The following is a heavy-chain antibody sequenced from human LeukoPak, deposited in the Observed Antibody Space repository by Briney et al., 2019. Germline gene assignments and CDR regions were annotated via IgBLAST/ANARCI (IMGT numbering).Heavy chain of an antibody. CDR2: TYYRSKWYY. D-gene: IGHD5-12*01. CDR3: AREDRLSFDI. J-gene: IGHJ3*02. V-gene: IGHV6-1*01. Sequence: SQTLSLTCAISGDSFSSNNAAWHWIRQSPSRGLGWLGRTYYRSKWYYDYAVSVKSRVTINPDTSKNHFSLQLNSVAPEDTAVYFCAREDRLSFDIWGQGTMVTVSS. CDR1: GDSFSSNNAA.